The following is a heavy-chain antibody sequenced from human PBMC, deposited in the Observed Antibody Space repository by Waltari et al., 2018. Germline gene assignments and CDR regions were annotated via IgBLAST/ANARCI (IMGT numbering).Heavy chain of an antibody. Sequence: QVQLQESGPGLVKPSETLSLTCTVSGGSISSHYWSWIRQPPGKGLEWIGDIYYSGSTNYNPSLKSRVTISVDTSKNQFSLKLSSVTAADTAVYYCAREGYYDFWSGYYTGNWFDPWGQGTLVTVSS. CDR2: IYYSGST. J-gene: IGHJ5*02. V-gene: IGHV4-59*11. CDR3: AREGYYDFWSGYYTGNWFDP. CDR1: GGSISSHY. D-gene: IGHD3-3*01.